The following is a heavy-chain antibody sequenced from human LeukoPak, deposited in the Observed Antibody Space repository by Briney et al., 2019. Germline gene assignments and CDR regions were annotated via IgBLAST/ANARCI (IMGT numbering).Heavy chain of an antibody. V-gene: IGHV1-18*01. D-gene: IGHD2-2*01. CDR2: ISAYNGNT. J-gene: IGHJ5*02. CDR1: GYTFTSYG. CDR3: ASTFFGPAATYNWFDP. Sequence: GASVKVSCKASGYTFTSYGISWVRQAPGQGLEWMGWISAYNGNTNYAQKLQGRVTMTTDTSTSTAYMELRSLRSDDTAVYYVASTFFGPAATYNWFDPWGQGTLVTVSS.